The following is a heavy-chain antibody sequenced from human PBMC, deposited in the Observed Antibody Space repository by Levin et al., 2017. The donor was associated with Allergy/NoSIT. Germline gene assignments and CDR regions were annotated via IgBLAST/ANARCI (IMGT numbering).Heavy chain of an antibody. CDR1: GFNFRAYA. CDR3: ARDGALDTEGSSFDY. Sequence: GGSLRLSCAASGFNFRAYAMHWVRQAPGKGLEWLAIISFDGTNKYSADPVKGRFTVSRDNSNNTLHLEMHGLRTTDTAVYYCARDGALDTEGSSFDYWGRGTQVTVSS. V-gene: IGHV3-30*04. D-gene: IGHD1-1*01. CDR2: ISFDGTNK. J-gene: IGHJ4*02.